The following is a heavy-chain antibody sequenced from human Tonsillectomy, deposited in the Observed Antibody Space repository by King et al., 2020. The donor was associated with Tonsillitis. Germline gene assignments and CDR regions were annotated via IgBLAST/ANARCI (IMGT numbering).Heavy chain of an antibody. D-gene: IGHD3-16*01. CDR3: AKEGIGLSDWYFDL. CDR2: IAYDASYE. V-gene: IGHV3-30*18. CDR1: GFTFGNYG. Sequence: VQLVESGGGVVQPGTSLRLSCAASGFTFGNYGMHWVRQAPGKGLEWVALIAYDASYENYGDSVKGRFTISRDNSKNTLYLEMNSLRVEDTAVYYCAKEGIGLSDWYFDLWGRGTLVTVSS. J-gene: IGHJ2*01.